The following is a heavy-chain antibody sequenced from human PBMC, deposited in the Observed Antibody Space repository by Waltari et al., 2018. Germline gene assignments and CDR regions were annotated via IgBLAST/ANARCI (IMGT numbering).Heavy chain of an antibody. CDR1: GGTFSSYA. CDR2: ISPILGIA. Sequence: QVQLVQSGAEVKKPGSSVKVSCKASGGTFSSYAISWVRQAPGQGLEWMGGISPILGIANYAQKFQGRGTITADESTSTAYMELSSLRSEDTAVYYCARDLRLVGATVPFDYWGQGTLVTVSS. V-gene: IGHV1-69*04. CDR3: ARDLRLVGATVPFDY. J-gene: IGHJ4*02. D-gene: IGHD1-26*01.